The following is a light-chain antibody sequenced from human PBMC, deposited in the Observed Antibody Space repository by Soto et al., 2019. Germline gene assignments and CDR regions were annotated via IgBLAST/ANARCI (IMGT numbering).Light chain of an antibody. CDR3: QQYYRSPLS. V-gene: IGKV4-1*01. J-gene: IGKJ4*01. CDR1: QSVLYSLNNRNH. CDR2: WAS. Sequence: DIVMTQSPDSLAVSLGERATLNCKSSQSVLYSLNNRNHLAWYQKKPGQPPRLLVYWASTRGSGVPDRFSGSGSGTDFSLTISSLQAEDVAVYYCQQYYRSPLSFGGGTRVEIK.